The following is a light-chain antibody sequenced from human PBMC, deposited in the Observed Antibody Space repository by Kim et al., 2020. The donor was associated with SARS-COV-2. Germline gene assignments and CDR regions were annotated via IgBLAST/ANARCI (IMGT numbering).Light chain of an antibody. J-gene: IGKJ3*01. Sequence: ASVGDRVTITCRTTQGIARHLYWYQQKPGRAPKLLISAASTLQGGVPSRFSGSGSETDFTLTISSLQPDDFATYFCQQSYITPFTFGPGTKVDIK. V-gene: IGKV1-39*01. CDR3: QQSYITPFT. CDR2: AAS. CDR1: QGIARH.